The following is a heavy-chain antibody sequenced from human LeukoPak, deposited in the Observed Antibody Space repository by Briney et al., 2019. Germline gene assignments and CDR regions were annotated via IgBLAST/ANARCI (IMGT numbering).Heavy chain of an antibody. CDR2: IIPIFGTA. V-gene: IGHV1-69*06. D-gene: IGHD3-22*01. Sequence: SGKVSYKPSGGTFSRYAISWVRQAPGQGREWMGGIIPIFGTANYVQKLQRRVTITADKSTSTAYMELSSLRSEDTAVYYCARTTRRGYYDSSGPNDYWGQGTLVTVSS. J-gene: IGHJ4*02. CDR1: GGTFSRYA. CDR3: ARTTRRGYYDSSGPNDY.